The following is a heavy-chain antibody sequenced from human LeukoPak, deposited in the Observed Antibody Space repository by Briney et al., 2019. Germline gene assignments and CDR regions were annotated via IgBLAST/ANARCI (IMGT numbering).Heavy chain of an antibody. Sequence: PSETLSLTCSVSGGPISSYHGRWIRQPPGKGLEWVGYIYYSGSTNYNPSLKSRVTISVDTSKNQFSLKLSSVTAADTAVYYCARGWNSAPDYWGQGTLVTVSS. CDR3: ARGWNSAPDY. CDR2: IYYSGST. D-gene: IGHD1-7*01. V-gene: IGHV4-59*13. CDR1: GGPISSYH. J-gene: IGHJ4*02.